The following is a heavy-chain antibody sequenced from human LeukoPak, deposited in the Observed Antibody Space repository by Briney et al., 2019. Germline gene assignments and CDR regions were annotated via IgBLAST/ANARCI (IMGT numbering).Heavy chain of an antibody. V-gene: IGHV3-21*01. J-gene: IGHJ4*02. D-gene: IGHD4-17*01. CDR2: ISSSSSYI. Sequence: PGGSLRLSCAASGFTFSGYSMNWVRQAPGKGLEWVSSISSSSSYIYYADSVKGRFTISRDNAKNSLYLQMNSLRAEDTAVYYCAIDLRDDYGDFYFDYSGEGSLVTVSS. CDR1: GFTFSGYS. CDR3: AIDLRDDYGDFYFDY.